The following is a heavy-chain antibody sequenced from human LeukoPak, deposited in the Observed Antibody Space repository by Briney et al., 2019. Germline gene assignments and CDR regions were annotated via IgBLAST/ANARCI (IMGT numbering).Heavy chain of an antibody. D-gene: IGHD6-13*01. V-gene: IGHV3-30*03. CDR1: GFTFSTYG. CDR2: ISFDGSNK. Sequence: GGSLRLSCAASGFTFSTYGMHWVRQAPGKGLEWVAVISFDGSNKYYADSVKGRFTISRDNSKNTLYLQMNSLRAEDTAVYYCASVPARDQYMQQLVRALSLDYWGQGTLVTVSS. CDR3: ASVPARDQYMQQLVRALSLDY. J-gene: IGHJ4*02.